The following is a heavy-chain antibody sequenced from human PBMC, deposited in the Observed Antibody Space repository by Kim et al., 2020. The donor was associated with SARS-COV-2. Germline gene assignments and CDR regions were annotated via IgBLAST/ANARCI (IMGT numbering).Heavy chain of an antibody. CDR2: IYYSGST. D-gene: IGHD2-21*02. J-gene: IGHJ6*02. Sequence: SETLSLTCTVSGGSISSYYWSWIRQPPGKGLEWIGYIYYSGSTNYNPSLKSRVTISVDTSKNQFSLKLSSVTAADTAVYYCARERIDCGGDCYFLKKSSHYYYGMDVWGQGTTVTVSS. CDR1: GGSISSYY. CDR3: ARERIDCGGDCYFLKKSSHYYYGMDV. V-gene: IGHV4-59*13.